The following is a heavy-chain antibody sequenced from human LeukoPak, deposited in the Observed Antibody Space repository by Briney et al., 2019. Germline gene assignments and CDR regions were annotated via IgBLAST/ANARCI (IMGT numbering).Heavy chain of an antibody. J-gene: IGHJ5*02. V-gene: IGHV4-34*01. Sequence: SETLSLTCAVYGGSFSGYYWSWIRQPPGKGLEWIGEINHSGSTNYNPSLKSRVTISVDTSKNQFSLKLSSVTAADTAVYYCARLWRTVEYCDILTGYWNWFDPWGQGTLVTVSS. CDR1: GGSFSGYY. CDR3: ARLWRTVEYCDILTGYWNWFDP. D-gene: IGHD3-9*01. CDR2: INHSGST.